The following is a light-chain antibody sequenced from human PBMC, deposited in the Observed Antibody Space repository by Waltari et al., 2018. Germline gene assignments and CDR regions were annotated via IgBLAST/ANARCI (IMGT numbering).Light chain of an antibody. CDR3: SAYRSTSAAVV. J-gene: IGLJ2*01. CDR2: DAD. CDR1: KIDAGHYNH. Sequence: QSALTQPASVSASAGQSITFPCTGTKIDAGHYNHVPWYQQHPGKVPKLLTYDADHRPSGVSDRFSGSKSGNTASLTISGLQADDEADYYCSAYRSTSAAVVFGGGTKLTVL. V-gene: IGLV2-14*03.